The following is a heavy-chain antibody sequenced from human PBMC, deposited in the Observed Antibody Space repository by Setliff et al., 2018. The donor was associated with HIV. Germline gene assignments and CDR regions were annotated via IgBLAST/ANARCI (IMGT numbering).Heavy chain of an antibody. V-gene: IGHV3-48*03. D-gene: IGHD6-6*01. J-gene: IGHJ4*02. Sequence: GGSLRLSCAASGFSFSSYEMKWVRQAPGKGLEWLSYLGKGGGTIYYAGSVKGRFTISRDNVKNTLYLQMNSLGADDTAVYYCARGHYSRSSGWGQGTLVTVSS. CDR1: GFSFSSYE. CDR3: ARGHYSRSSG. CDR2: LGKGGGTI.